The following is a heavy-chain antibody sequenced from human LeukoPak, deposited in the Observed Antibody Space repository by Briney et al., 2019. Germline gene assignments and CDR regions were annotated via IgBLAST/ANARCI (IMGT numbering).Heavy chain of an antibody. V-gene: IGHV4-39*01. CDR2: IYYSGRT. Sequence: PSDTLSLTCTVSGGSISSSSYYWGWIRQPPGKGLEWIGSIYYSGRTYYNPSLKSRVTISVDTSKNQFSLKLSSVTAADTALYYCARSDYSSYYMDVWGKGTTVTVSS. J-gene: IGHJ6*03. D-gene: IGHD4-11*01. CDR3: ARSDYSSYYMDV. CDR1: GGSISSSSYY.